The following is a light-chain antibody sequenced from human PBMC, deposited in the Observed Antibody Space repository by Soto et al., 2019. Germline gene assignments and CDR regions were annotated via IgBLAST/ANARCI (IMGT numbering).Light chain of an antibody. CDR2: AAS. CDR3: QQSYHNQWT. Sequence: DIQMTQSPSSLSASVGDRVTITCRASQSISSYLNWYQQKPGKAPKLLIYAASSLQSGVPSRFSGSGSGTDFTLTITSLQPEDFATYCCQQSYHNQWTFGPGPKVVI. CDR1: QSISSY. J-gene: IGKJ1*01. V-gene: IGKV1-39*01.